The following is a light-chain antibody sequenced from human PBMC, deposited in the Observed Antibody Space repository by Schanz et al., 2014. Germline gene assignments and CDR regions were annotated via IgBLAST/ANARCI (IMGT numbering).Light chain of an antibody. CDR2: KAS. CDR1: QTISVW. CDR3: QQYYRYPYT. V-gene: IGKV1-5*03. J-gene: IGKJ2*01. Sequence: DIQMTQSPATLSASVGDRVSITCRAHQTISVWLAWIQLKPGKAPKSLIHKASSLESGVPSRFSGSGSATEFTLTINSLQPDDFATYYCQQYYRYPYTFGRGSRLDIK.